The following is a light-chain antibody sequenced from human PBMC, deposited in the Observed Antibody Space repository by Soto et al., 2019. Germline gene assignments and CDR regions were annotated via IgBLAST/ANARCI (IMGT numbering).Light chain of an antibody. Sequence: QSALTQPASLSGSPGQSITISCTGTSSDIGAYDYVSWFQQHPGKAPKLMIYEVTNRPSGVSNRFSGSKSDNTASLTISGLRAEDEADYYCSSYTISSTPVFGGGTKVTVL. V-gene: IGLV2-14*01. J-gene: IGLJ2*01. CDR3: SSYTISSTPV. CDR1: SSDIGAYDY. CDR2: EVT.